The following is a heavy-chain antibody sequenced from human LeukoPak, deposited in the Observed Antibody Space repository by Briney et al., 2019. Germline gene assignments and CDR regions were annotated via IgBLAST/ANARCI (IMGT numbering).Heavy chain of an antibody. CDR2: INPSGGST. Sequence: ASVKVSCKTSGYSFTDYYMHWVRQAPGQGLEWMGIINPSGGSTSYAQKFQGRVTMTRDTSTSTVYMELSSLRSEDTAVYYCARDRVDDSSGFPFDYWGQGTLVTVSS. D-gene: IGHD3-22*01. CDR1: GYSFTDYY. CDR3: ARDRVDDSSGFPFDY. J-gene: IGHJ4*02. V-gene: IGHV1-46*03.